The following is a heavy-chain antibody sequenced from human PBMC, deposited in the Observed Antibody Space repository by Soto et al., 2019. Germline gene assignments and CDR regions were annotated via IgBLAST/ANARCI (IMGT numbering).Heavy chain of an antibody. V-gene: IGHV1-69*02. D-gene: IGHD3-9*01. Sequence: QVQLVQSGAEVKKPGSSVKVPCQASGDSFSSFTISWVRQAPGQGLEWVGRIVPVLEIVKYAQRFQGRVTITADKSTNTVYLELTSLRSEDTAVYYCASRTSYHIDSWGPGTLVNVS. CDR2: IVPVLEIV. CDR1: GDSFSSFT. CDR3: ASRTSYHIDS. J-gene: IGHJ5*01.